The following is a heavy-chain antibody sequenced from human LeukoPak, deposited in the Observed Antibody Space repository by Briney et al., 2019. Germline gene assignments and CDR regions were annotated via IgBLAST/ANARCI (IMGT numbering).Heavy chain of an antibody. CDR3: ARLAYYDFWSGLPYYFDY. Sequence: ASVKVSCKASGGTFSSYAISWVRQAPGQGLEWMGGIIPIFGTANYAQKFQGRVTITADESTSTAYMELSSLRSEDTAVYYCARLAYYDFWSGLPYYFDYWGQGTLVTVSS. V-gene: IGHV1-69*01. CDR1: GGTFSSYA. D-gene: IGHD3-3*01. CDR2: IIPIFGTA. J-gene: IGHJ4*02.